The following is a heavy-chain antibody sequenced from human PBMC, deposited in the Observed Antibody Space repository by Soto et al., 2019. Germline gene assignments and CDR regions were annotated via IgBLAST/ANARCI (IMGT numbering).Heavy chain of an antibody. Sequence: SGHTLVNPTQTLTLTCTFSGFSLSTSGVGVGWIRQPPGKALEWLALIYWNDDKRYSPSLKSRLTITKDTSKNQVVLTMTNMDPVDTATYYCARGYSSSWDFDYWGQGTLVTVSS. D-gene: IGHD6-13*01. V-gene: IGHV2-5*01. J-gene: IGHJ4*02. CDR1: GFSLSTSGVG. CDR3: ARGYSSSWDFDY. CDR2: IYWNDDK.